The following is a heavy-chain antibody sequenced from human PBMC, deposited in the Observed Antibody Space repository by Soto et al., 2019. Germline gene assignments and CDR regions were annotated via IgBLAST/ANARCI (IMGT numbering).Heavy chain of an antibody. Sequence: SETLSLTCAFYGGSFSVYYWSWIRQPPGKGLDWIGEINHSGSTNYNPSLKSRVTISVDTSKNQFSLKLSSVTAADTAVYYCARLERITIFGVVNGSGSFDPWGQGTMVTVSS. J-gene: IGHJ5*02. CDR1: GGSFSVYY. D-gene: IGHD3-3*01. CDR2: INHSGST. CDR3: ARLERITIFGVVNGSGSFDP. V-gene: IGHV4-34*01.